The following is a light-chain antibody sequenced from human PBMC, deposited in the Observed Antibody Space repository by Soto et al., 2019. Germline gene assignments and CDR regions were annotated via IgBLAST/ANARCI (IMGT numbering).Light chain of an antibody. CDR1: ESVSRY. J-gene: IGKJ4*01. CDR2: DAS. CDR3: QQRSNWPST. Sequence: EIVLTQSPATLSLSPGNRATLSCRASESVSRYLAWYQQKPGQAPRLLIYDASNRATGIPARFSGSGSGTDFTLTITSLEPEDVAVYYCQQRSNWPSTFCGGTKLEIK. V-gene: IGKV3-11*01.